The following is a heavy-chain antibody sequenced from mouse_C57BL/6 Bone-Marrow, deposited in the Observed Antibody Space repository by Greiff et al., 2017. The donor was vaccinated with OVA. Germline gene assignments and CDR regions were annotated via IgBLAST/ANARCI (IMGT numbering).Heavy chain of an antibody. CDR2: ISSGSSTI. D-gene: IGHD2-12*01. V-gene: IGHV5-17*01. CDR3: ARHDSFAY. CDR1: GFTFSDYG. Sequence: DVKVEESGGGLVKPGGSLKLSCAASGFTFSDYGMHWVRQAPEKGLEWVAYISSGSSTIYYADTVKGRFTISRDNAKNTLFLQMTSLRSEDTAMYYCARHDSFAYWGQGTLVTVSA. J-gene: IGHJ3*01.